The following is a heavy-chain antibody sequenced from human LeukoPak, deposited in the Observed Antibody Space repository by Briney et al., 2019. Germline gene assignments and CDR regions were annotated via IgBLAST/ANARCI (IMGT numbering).Heavy chain of an antibody. CDR2: ISSSSSSYI. CDR1: GFTFSSYN. D-gene: IGHD7-27*01. Sequence: GGSLRLSCAASGFTFSSYNMNWVRQAPGKGLEWVSSISSSSSSYIYYADSVEGRFTISRDDAKNSLYLQMNSLRAEDTAVYYCARDPNWGSPYFDSWGQGTLVTVSS. CDR3: ARDPNWGSPYFDS. V-gene: IGHV3-21*01. J-gene: IGHJ4*02.